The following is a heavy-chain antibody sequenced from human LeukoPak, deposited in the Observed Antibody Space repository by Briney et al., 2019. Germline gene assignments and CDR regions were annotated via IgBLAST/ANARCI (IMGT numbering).Heavy chain of an antibody. CDR1: GGSISSYY. V-gene: IGHV4-59*01. CDR2: IYYSGST. D-gene: IGHD6-19*01. Sequence: SSETLSLTCTVSGGSISSYYWSWIRQPPGKGLEWIGYIYYSGSTNYNPSLKSRVTISVDTSKNQFSLKLSSVTAADTAMYYCARDRGAVAGTRGLFDYWGQGTLVTVSS. CDR3: ARDRGAVAGTRGLFDY. J-gene: IGHJ4*02.